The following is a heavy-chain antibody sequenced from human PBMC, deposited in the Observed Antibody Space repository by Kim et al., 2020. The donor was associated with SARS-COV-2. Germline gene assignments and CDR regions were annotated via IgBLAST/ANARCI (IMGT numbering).Heavy chain of an antibody. V-gene: IGHV3-74*01. Sequence: GGSRYYAGSVKGRFTTSRDNAKSMVYLQMNSLRVDDTAIYYCTSIFEYWGQGALVTVSS. D-gene: IGHD3-3*02. CDR2: GGSR. J-gene: IGHJ4*02. CDR3: TSIFEY.